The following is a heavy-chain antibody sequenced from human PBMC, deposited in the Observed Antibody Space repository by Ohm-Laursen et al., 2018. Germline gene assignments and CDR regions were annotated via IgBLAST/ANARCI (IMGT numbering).Heavy chain of an antibody. Sequence: SLRLSCAASGFTFSSYSMNWVRQAPGKGLEWVSYISSSSSTIYYADSVKGRFTISRDNAKNSLYLQMNSLRAEDTAVYYCAREEYYDSSGYYYSHYYYYYGMDVWGQGTTVTVSS. CDR3: AREEYYDSSGYYYSHYYYYYGMDV. CDR1: GFTFSSYS. J-gene: IGHJ6*02. D-gene: IGHD3-22*01. CDR2: ISSSSSTI. V-gene: IGHV3-48*01.